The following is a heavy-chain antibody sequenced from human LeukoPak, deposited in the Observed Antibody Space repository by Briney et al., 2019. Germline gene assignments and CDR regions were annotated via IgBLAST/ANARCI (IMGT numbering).Heavy chain of an antibody. V-gene: IGHV4-4*07. CDR3: ARAAYYYDSSGYYYGFWVYWYFDL. Sequence: KPSETLSLTCTVSGGSISSYYWSWIRQPAGKGLEWIGRIHTSGSTNYNPSLKSRVTMSVDTSKNQFSLKLSSVTAADTAVYYCARAAYYYDSSGYYYGFWVYWYFDLWGRGTLVTVSS. CDR2: IHTSGST. D-gene: IGHD3-22*01. J-gene: IGHJ2*01. CDR1: GGSISSYY.